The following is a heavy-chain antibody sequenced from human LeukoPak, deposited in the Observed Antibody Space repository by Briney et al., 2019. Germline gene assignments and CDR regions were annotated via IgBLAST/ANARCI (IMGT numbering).Heavy chain of an antibody. Sequence: PGGSLRLSCAASGFTFSDYCMSWIRQAPGKGLEWVSYISSSGSTIYYADSVKGRFTISRDNAKNLLYLQMNSLRAEDTAVYYCAGDSHGYNWFDPWGHGTLVTVSS. D-gene: IGHD5-24*01. CDR2: ISSSGSTI. CDR3: AGDSHGYNWFDP. CDR1: GFTFSDYC. J-gene: IGHJ5*02. V-gene: IGHV3-11*01.